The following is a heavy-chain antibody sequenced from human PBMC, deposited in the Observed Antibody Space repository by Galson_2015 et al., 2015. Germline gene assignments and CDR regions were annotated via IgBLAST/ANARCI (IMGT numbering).Heavy chain of an antibody. CDR2: ISSSGSTI. CDR3: AKDRGYSYGYTYYYYGMDV. Sequence: SLRLSCAASGFTFSSYEMNWVRQAPGKGLEWVSYISSSGSTIYYADSVKGRFTISRDNAKNSLYLQMNSLRAEDTAVYYCAKDRGYSYGYTYYYYGMDVWGQGTTVTVSS. D-gene: IGHD5-18*01. J-gene: IGHJ6*02. V-gene: IGHV3-48*03. CDR1: GFTFSSYE.